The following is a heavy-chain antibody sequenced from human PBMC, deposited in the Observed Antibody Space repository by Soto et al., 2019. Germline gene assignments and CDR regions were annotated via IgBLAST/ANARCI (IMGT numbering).Heavy chain of an antibody. Sequence: GGSLRLSCTASWLPFVNFRMSWFRQAPGKGMEWVCFIRCRLYGGTAEYAGSVIGRFTISRYDSKGIAFLQMNSLQTEDSGVYYCARRWDNSGSYYDQVDWFDPWGQGTLVTVYS. J-gene: IGHJ5*02. CDR2: IRCRLYGGTA. CDR1: WLPFVNFR. V-gene: IGHV3-49*03. CDR3: ARRWDNSGSYYDQVDWFDP. D-gene: IGHD1-26*01.